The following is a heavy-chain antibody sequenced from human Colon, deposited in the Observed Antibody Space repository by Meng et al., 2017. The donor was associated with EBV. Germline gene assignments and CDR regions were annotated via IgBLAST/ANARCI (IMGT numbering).Heavy chain of an antibody. CDR2: INYSGNT. J-gene: IGHJ4*02. Sequence: QVQLQQWGAGLLKPSXXLSLSCAVYGGSFRGYYWTWIRQPPGKGLEWVAEINYSGNTNYSPSLKSRVTISIDTSKNQFSLKLSSVTAADTAIYYCARRLAALDYWGQGTLVTVSS. D-gene: IGHD6-19*01. V-gene: IGHV4-34*01. CDR1: GGSFRGYY. CDR3: ARRLAALDY.